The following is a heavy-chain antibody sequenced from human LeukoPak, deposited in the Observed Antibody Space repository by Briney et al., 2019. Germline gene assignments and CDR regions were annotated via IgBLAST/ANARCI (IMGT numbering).Heavy chain of an antibody. Sequence: GGSLRLSCTVSGCTFGDYAMSWFRQAPGKGLEWVGFIRSKAYGGTTEYAASVKGRFIISRDDSKSIAYLQMNSLRTEDTAVYYCTREDDVVTFGGVIAFDYWGQGILVTVSS. CDR1: GCTFGDYA. CDR2: IRSKAYGGTT. D-gene: IGHD3-16*02. CDR3: TREDDVVTFGGVIAFDY. J-gene: IGHJ4*02. V-gene: IGHV3-49*03.